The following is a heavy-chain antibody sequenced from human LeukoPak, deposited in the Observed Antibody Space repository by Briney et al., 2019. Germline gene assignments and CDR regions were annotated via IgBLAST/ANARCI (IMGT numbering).Heavy chain of an antibody. CDR1: GFTFSSYG. CDR3: ARGDYDFWSGYSRSYYYYMDV. D-gene: IGHD3-3*01. V-gene: IGHV3-30*03. Sequence: PGRSLRLSCAASGFTFSSYGMHWVRQAPGKGLEWVAVISYDGSNKYYADSVKGRFTISRDNSKNTLYLQMNSLRAEDTAVYYCARGDYDFWSGYSRSYYYYMDVWGKGTTVTVSS. J-gene: IGHJ6*03. CDR2: ISYDGSNK.